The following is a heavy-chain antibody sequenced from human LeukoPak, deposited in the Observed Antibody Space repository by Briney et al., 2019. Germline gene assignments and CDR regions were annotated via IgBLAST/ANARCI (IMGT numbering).Heavy chain of an antibody. J-gene: IGHJ4*02. CDR1: GFTFSSYA. CDR3: AILPRRGYCSSTSCYAVDY. D-gene: IGHD2-2*01. Sequence: GGSLRLSWAASGFTFSSYAMSWVRQAPGKGLEWVSAISGSGGSTYYADSVKGRFTISRDNSENTLYLQMNSLRAEDTALYYCAILPRRGYCSSTSCYAVDYWGQGTLVTVSS. CDR2: ISGSGGST. V-gene: IGHV3-23*01.